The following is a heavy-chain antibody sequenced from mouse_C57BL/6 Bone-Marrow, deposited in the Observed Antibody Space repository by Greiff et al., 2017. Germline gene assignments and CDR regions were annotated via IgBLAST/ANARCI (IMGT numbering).Heavy chain of an antibody. J-gene: IGHJ4*01. V-gene: IGHV1-43*01. Sequence: DVQLQESGPELVKPGASVKISCKASGYSFTGYYMHWVKQSSEKSLEWIGEINPSTGGTSYNQKFKGKATLTVDKSSSTAYMQLKSLTSEDSAVYYCARQRAHYYGSSMDYWGQGTSVTVSS. CDR1: GYSFTGYY. D-gene: IGHD1-1*01. CDR3: ARQRAHYYGSSMDY. CDR2: INPSTGGT.